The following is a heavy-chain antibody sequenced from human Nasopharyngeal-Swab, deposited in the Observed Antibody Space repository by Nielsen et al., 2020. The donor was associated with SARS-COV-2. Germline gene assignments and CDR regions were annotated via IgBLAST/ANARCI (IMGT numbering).Heavy chain of an antibody. CDR2: INSDGSSR. V-gene: IGHV3-74*01. J-gene: IGHJ4*02. CDR1: GFTFSSYW. CDR3: ARAWSRDGYNVDY. Sequence: GESLKISCAASGFTFSSYWMHWVRQAPGKGLVWVSRINSDGSSRSYADSVKGRFTISRDNAKNTLYLQMNSLRAEDTAVYYCARAWSRDGYNVDYWGQGTLVTVSS. D-gene: IGHD5-24*01.